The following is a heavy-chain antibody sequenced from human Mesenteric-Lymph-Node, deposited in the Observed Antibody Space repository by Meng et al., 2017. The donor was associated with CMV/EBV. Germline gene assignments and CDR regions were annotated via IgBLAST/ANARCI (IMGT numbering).Heavy chain of an antibody. V-gene: IGHV3-23*01. CDR2: ISGSGGST. CDR1: GFTSSSYA. J-gene: IGHJ4*02. Sequence: GESLKISCAASGFTSSSYAMSWVRQAPGKGLEWVSRISGSGGSTYYADSVKGRFTISRDNSKNTLHLQMSSLRAEDTAVYYCAKGVQIDYWGQGTLVTVSS. CDR3: AKGVQIDY. D-gene: IGHD3-10*01.